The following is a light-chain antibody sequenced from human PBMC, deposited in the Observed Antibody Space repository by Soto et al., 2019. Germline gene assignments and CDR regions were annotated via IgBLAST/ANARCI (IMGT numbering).Light chain of an antibody. CDR1: QTIGGD. V-gene: IGKV3-20*01. CDR3: QQYGSSPRT. J-gene: IGKJ1*01. Sequence: LVLSQFPATLSVAPGERVTRSCRASQTIGGDLVWYQQRPGQAPRLLIYGASNRATGIPDRFSGSGSGTDFALTISRLEPEDVVVYYCQQYGSSPRTFSQGTKVYIK. CDR2: GAS.